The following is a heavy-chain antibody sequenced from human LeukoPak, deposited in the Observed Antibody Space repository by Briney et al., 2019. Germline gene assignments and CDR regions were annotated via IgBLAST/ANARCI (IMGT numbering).Heavy chain of an antibody. V-gene: IGHV3-11*04. CDR3: ASVGDGDFDY. J-gene: IGHJ4*02. Sequence: GGSLRLSCAASGFTFSDYYMNWIRQAPGKGLEWVSYISSSSSTIYYADSVKGRFTISRDNAKNSLYLQMNSLRAEDTAVYYCASVGDGDFDYWGQGTLVTVSS. CDR1: GFTFSDYY. D-gene: IGHD1-26*01. CDR2: ISSSSSTI.